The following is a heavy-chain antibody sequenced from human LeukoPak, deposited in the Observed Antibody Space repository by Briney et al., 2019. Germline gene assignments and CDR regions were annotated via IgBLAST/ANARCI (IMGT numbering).Heavy chain of an antibody. V-gene: IGHV4-39*07. J-gene: IGHJ3*02. CDR1: GGSISSSSYY. D-gene: IGHD1-26*01. Sequence: SETLSLTCTVSGGSISSSSYYWGWIRQPPGKGLEWIGSIYYSGSTYYNPSLKSRVSISLDTSNKQFSLKLTSVTAADTAMYYCATIGANAFDNWGQGTMVIVSS. CDR2: IYYSGST. CDR3: ATIGANAFDN.